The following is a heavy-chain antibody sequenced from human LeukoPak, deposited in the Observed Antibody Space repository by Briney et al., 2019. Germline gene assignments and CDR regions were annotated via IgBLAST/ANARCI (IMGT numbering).Heavy chain of an antibody. CDR2: IYTSGST. Sequence: SQTLSLTCTVSGGSISSGSYYWSWIRQPAGKGLEWIGRIYTSGSTNYNPSLKSRVTISVDTSKNQFSLKLSSVTAADTAVYYCARGRVGYDYVWGSYRWAYYYDYWGQGTLGTVSS. D-gene: IGHD3-16*02. V-gene: IGHV4-61*02. J-gene: IGHJ4*02. CDR3: ARGRVGYDYVWGSYRWAYYYDY. CDR1: GGSISSGSYY.